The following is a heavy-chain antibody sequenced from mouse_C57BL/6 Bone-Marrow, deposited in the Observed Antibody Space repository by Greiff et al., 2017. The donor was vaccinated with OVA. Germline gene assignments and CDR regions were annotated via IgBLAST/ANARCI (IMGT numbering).Heavy chain of an antibody. D-gene: IGHD1-1*01. CDR2: INPSNGGT. CDR1: GYTFTSYW. Sequence: VQLQQPGTELVKPGASVKLSCKASGYTFTSYWMHWVKQRPGQGLEWIGNINPSNGGTNYNEKFKSKATLTVDKSSSTAYMQLSILTSEGSAVYDCACYYCGSGPFAYWGQGTLVTVSA. J-gene: IGHJ3*01. V-gene: IGHV1-53*01. CDR3: ACYYCGSGPFAY.